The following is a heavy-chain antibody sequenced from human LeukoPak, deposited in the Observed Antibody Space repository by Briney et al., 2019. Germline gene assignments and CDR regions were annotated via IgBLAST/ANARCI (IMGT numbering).Heavy chain of an antibody. CDR1: GYTFTGYY. V-gene: IGHV1-2*04. CDR2: INPNSGGT. Sequence: ASVKVSCKASGYTFTGYYMHWVRQAPGQGLEWMGWINPNSGGTNYAQKFQGWVTITRDTSISTAYMELSRLRSDDTAVYYCARGMPGQLLFRGKDTDAFDIWGQGTMVTVSS. CDR3: ARGMPGQLLFRGKDTDAFDI. D-gene: IGHD2-2*01. J-gene: IGHJ3*02.